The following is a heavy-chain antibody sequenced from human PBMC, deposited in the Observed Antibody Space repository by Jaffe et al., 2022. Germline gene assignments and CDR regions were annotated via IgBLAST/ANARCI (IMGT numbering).Heavy chain of an antibody. J-gene: IGHJ3*02. D-gene: IGHD3-3*01. CDR3: ARDQGALRFLEWSSSAFDI. V-gene: IGHV1-2*06. CDR2: INPNSGGT. Sequence: QVQLVQSGAEVKKPGASVKVSCKASGYTFTGYYMHWVRQAPGQGLEWMGRINPNSGGTNYAQKFQGRVTMTRDTSISTAYMELSRLRSDDTAVYYCARDQGALRFLEWSSSAFDIWGQGTMVTVSS. CDR1: GYTFTGYY.